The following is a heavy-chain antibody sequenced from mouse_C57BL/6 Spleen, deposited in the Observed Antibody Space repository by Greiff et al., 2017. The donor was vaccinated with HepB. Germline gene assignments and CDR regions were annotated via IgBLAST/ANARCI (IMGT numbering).Heavy chain of an antibody. CDR3: ARWGDYDSVGSMDY. V-gene: IGHV1-81*01. J-gene: IGHJ4*01. CDR1: GYTFTSYG. D-gene: IGHD2-4*01. Sequence: QVQLQQSGAELARPGASVKLSCKASGYTFTSYGISWVKQRTGQGLEWIGEIYPRSGNTYYNEKFKGKATLTADKSSSTAYMELRSRTSEDSAVYFCARWGDYDSVGSMDYWGQGTSVTVSS. CDR2: IYPRSGNT.